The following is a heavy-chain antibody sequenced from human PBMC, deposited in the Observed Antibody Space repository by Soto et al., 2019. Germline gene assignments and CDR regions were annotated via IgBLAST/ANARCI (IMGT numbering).Heavy chain of an antibody. J-gene: IGHJ4*02. D-gene: IGHD1-20*01. Sequence: GGSLRLSCAASGFTFSSYATSWVRQAPGKGLEWVSAISGSGGSTYYADSVKGRFTISRGNSKNTLYLQMNSLRAEDTAVYYCEYNWNDFGYWGQGTLVTVSS. CDR1: GFTFSSYA. CDR3: EYNWNDFGY. CDR2: ISGSGGST. V-gene: IGHV3-23*01.